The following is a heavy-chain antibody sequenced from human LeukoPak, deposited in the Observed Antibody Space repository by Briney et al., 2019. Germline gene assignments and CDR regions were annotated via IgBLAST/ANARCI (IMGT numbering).Heavy chain of an antibody. CDR3: ARDLASSSWSDAVDI. CDR1: GYTVTSYG. V-gene: IGHV1-18*01. D-gene: IGHD6-13*01. CDR2: ISAYNGNT. Sequence: ASVKVSCKASGYTVTSYGIGWVRQAPGQGLEWMGWISAYNGNTNYAQKLQGRVTMTTDTSTSTAYMELRSLRSDDTAVYYCARDLASSSWSDAVDIWGQGTMVTVSS. J-gene: IGHJ3*02.